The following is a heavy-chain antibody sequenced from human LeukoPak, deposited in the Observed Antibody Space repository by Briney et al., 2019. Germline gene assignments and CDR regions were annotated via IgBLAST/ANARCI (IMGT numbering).Heavy chain of an antibody. Sequence: ASVNVSCKASGPTFTGFYMNWVRQAPGQGLEWMGCSSTNSGGTNYAQKFQGRADKSRNTSFSTAYMVRGRLRAVYSSAIYFAYSCYDYNGFDPWGRGTLVTVSS. J-gene: IGHJ5*02. CDR1: GPTFTGFY. CDR3: AYSCYDYNGFDP. V-gene: IGHV1-2*02. D-gene: IGHD5-12*01. CDR2: SSTNSGGT.